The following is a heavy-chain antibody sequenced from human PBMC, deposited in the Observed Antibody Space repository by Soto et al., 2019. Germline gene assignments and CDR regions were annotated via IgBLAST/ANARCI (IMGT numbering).Heavy chain of an antibody. J-gene: IGHJ2*01. Sequence: GGSLRLSCAASGFTVSSNYMSWVRQAPGKGLEWVSVIYSGGSTYYADSVKGRFTISSHNSKNTLYLQMNSLRAEDTAVYYCARGGGGSGSYYNVGYFDLWGRGTLVTVSS. CDR1: GFTVSSNY. CDR2: IYSGGST. D-gene: IGHD3-10*01. CDR3: ARGGGGSGSYYNVGYFDL. V-gene: IGHV3-53*04.